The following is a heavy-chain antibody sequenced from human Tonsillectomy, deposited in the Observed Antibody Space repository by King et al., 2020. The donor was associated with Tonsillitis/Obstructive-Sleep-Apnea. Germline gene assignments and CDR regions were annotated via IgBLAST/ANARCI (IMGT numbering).Heavy chain of an antibody. D-gene: IGHD6-19*01. CDR1: GFTFSSYA. J-gene: IGHJ4*02. V-gene: IGHV3-30*04. Sequence: VQLVESGGGVVQPGRSLRLSCAASGFTFSSYAMHWVRQAPGKGLEWVAVISYDGSIKNYADSVKGQVILSRDNSKNTLYLQMNSLRAEDTAVYYCARDGGRSSGGYGDYVDDWGQGHRVTVAS. CDR2: ISYDGSIK. CDR3: ARDGGRSSGGYGDYVDD.